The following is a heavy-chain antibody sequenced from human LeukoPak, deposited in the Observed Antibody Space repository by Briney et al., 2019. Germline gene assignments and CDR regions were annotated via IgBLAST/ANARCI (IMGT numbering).Heavy chain of an antibody. CDR2: IYASGGTT. CDR3: AKDSIRDGYNSYDY. J-gene: IGHJ4*02. V-gene: IGHV3-23*01. Sequence: GGSLRFSCAASGFTFSSYAMSWVRQAPGKGLQWVSLIYASGGTTKYADSVKGRFTISRDNSKNTLYLQMNSLRVEDTAVYYCAKDSIRDGYNSYDYWGQGTLVTVSS. D-gene: IGHD5-24*01. CDR1: GFTFSSYA.